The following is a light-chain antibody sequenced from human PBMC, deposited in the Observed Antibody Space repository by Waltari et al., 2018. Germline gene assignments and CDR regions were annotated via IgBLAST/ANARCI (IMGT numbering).Light chain of an antibody. CDR2: GAS. V-gene: IGKV3-20*01. CDR3: QQYDYSALFT. Sequence: EIVLTQSPGTLSLSPGERATLSCRASQSVTSKYLAWYQQKPGQAPRLLIFGASSRATGIPDRFSGSGSGTDFTLTISRLEPEDFAVYYCQQYDYSALFTFGPGTKVDIK. CDR1: QSVTSKY. J-gene: IGKJ3*01.